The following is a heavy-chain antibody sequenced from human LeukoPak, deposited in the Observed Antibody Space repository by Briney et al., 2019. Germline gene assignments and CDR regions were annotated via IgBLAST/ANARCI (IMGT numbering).Heavy chain of an antibody. CDR2: IYSGGST. Sequence: GGSLRLSCAASGFIVSSNYMSWVRQAPGKGLEWVSVIYSGGSTYYADSVKGRFTISRDNSKNTLYLQMNSLRAEDTAVYYCAKDYNHYDILTGYYDYWGQGTLVTVSS. V-gene: IGHV3-53*05. D-gene: IGHD3-9*01. CDR3: AKDYNHYDILTGYYDY. J-gene: IGHJ4*02. CDR1: GFIVSSNY.